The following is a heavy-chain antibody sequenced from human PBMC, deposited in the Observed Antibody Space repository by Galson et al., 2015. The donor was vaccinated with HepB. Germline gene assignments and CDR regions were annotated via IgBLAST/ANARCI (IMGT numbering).Heavy chain of an antibody. CDR2: IIPILGIA. CDR3: ARAGRRQGMYYYMDV. Sequence: SVKVSCKASGGTFSSYAISWVRQAPGQGLEWMGGIIPILGIANYAQKFQGRVTITADKSTSTAYMELSSLRSEDTAVYYCARAGRRQGMYYYMDVWGKGTTVTVSS. V-gene: IGHV1-69*10. CDR1: GGTFSSYA. J-gene: IGHJ6*03.